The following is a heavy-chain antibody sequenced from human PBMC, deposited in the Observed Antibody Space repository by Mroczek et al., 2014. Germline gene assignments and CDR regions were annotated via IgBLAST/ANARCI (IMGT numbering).Heavy chain of an antibody. D-gene: IGHD6-13*01. V-gene: IGHV4-34*01. J-gene: IGHJ5*02. Sequence: QVQLQESGAGLLKPSETLSLTCAVYGGSFSGYYWSWIRQPPGKGLEWIGEINHSGSTNYNPSLKSRVTISVDTSKNQFSLKLSSVTAADTAVYYCATRSGVAAAGTGGWFDPWGQGTLVHRLL. CDR3: ATRSGVAAAGTGGWFDP. CDR2: INHSGST. CDR1: GGSFSGYY.